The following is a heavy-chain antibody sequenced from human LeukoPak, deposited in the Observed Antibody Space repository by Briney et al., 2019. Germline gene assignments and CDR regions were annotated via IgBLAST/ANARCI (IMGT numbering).Heavy chain of an antibody. J-gene: IGHJ4*02. CDR3: ARASYSYDINGWVPFDY. CDR2: IYTSGST. D-gene: IGHD3-22*01. V-gene: IGHV4-61*02. CDR1: GNSISSGDYY. Sequence: KPSGTLSLTCTVSGNSISSGDYYWSWIRQPAGKGLEWIGRIYTSGSTNYNPSLKSRVTISGDTSKNQFSLRLSSVTAADTAVYYCARASYSYDINGWVPFDYWGQGTLVTVSS.